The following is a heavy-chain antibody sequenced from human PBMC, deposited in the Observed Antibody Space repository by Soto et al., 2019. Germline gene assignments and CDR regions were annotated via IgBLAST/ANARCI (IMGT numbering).Heavy chain of an antibody. V-gene: IGHV4-34*01. CDR3: ARECCKVAARHFDY. CDR1: GGSFSGYY. J-gene: IGHJ4*02. D-gene: IGHD6-6*01. CDR2: INHSGST. Sequence: PSETLSLTCAVYGGSFSGYYWSWIRQPPGKGLEWIGEINHSGSTNYNPSLKSRVTISVDTSKNQFSLKLSSVTAADTAVCYCARECCKVAARHFDYWGQGTLVTVSS.